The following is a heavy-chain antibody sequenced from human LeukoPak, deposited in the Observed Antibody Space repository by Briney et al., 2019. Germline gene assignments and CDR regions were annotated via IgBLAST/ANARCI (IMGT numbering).Heavy chain of an antibody. Sequence: ASVKVSCKASGYTFTSYGISWVRQAPGQGLEWMGWISAYNGSTNYAQKLQGRVTMTTDTFTSTAYMELRSLRSDDTAVYYCARVYSYSPSYGMDVWGQGTTVTVSS. J-gene: IGHJ6*02. CDR3: ARVYSYSPSYGMDV. V-gene: IGHV1-18*01. D-gene: IGHD6-13*01. CDR2: ISAYNGST. CDR1: GYTFTSYG.